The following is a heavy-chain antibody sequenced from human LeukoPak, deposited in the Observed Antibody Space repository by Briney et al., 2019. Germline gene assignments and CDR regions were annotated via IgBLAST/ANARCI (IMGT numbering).Heavy chain of an antibody. CDR2: IRYDGSNR. CDR1: GFIFSSYN. Sequence: GGSLRLSCAASGFIFSSYNMNWVRQAPGKGLEWVSFIRYDGSNRYYADSVKGRFTISRDNSKNTLYLQMNSLRAKDTAVYYCASHGSGSFPGYWGQGTLVTVSS. V-gene: IGHV3-30*02. J-gene: IGHJ4*02. D-gene: IGHD3-10*01. CDR3: ASHGSGSFPGY.